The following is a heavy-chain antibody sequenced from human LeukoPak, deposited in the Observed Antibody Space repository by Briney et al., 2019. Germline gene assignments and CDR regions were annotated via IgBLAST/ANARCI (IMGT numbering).Heavy chain of an antibody. CDR2: ISSSSSYI. J-gene: IGHJ6*03. V-gene: IGHV3-21*01. Sequence: GGSLRLSCAASGFTFSSYSMNWVRQAPGKGLEWVSSISSSSSYIYYADSVKGRFTISRDNAKNSLYLQMNSLRAEDTAVYYCARVDIVVVPAAQDYYYMDVWGKGTTVTVSS. CDR3: ARVDIVVVPAAQDYYYMDV. CDR1: GFTFSSYS. D-gene: IGHD2-2*01.